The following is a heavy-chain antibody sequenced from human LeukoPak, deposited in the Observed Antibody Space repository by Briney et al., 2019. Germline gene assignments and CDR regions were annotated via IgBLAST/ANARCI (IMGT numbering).Heavy chain of an antibody. D-gene: IGHD2-15*01. CDR2: IYPGDSDT. Sequence: GESLKISCKGSGYSFTSYWIGWVRQMPGKGPEWMGIIYPGDSDTRYSPSFQGQVTISADKSISTAYLQWSSLKASDTAIYYCARPYCSGGSCYDYFDYWGQGTLVTVSS. CDR1: GYSFTSYW. V-gene: IGHV5-51*01. J-gene: IGHJ4*02. CDR3: ARPYCSGGSCYDYFDY.